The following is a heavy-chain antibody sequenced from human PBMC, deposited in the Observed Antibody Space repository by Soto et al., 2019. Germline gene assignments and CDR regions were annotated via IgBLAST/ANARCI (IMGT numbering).Heavy chain of an antibody. Sequence: QVQLVESGGGVVQPGRSLRLSCAASGFTFSNYGMHWVRQAPGKGLEWVAVILYDGSQKYYADSVKGRFTISRDNSQNTLYLQMNSLRGEDTAVYYCANRVGGGDCTVDYWGQGTLVTVSS. V-gene: IGHV3-30*18. D-gene: IGHD2-21*02. CDR2: ILYDGSQK. CDR3: ANRVGGGDCTVDY. J-gene: IGHJ4*02. CDR1: GFTFSNYG.